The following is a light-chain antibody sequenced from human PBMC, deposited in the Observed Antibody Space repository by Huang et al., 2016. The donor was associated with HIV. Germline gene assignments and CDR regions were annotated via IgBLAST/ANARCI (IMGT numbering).Light chain of an antibody. CDR3: QQRSDWPRT. CDR1: QSVSSD. CDR2: GAS. J-gene: IGKJ2*01. Sequence: EIVLTQSPATLSLSPGERATLSCRASQSVSSDLDWYQQKAGQAPRLLIYGASNRATGIPARFSGSGSVTDFTLTISSLEPEDFAVYYCQQRSDWPRTFGQGTKLEIK. V-gene: IGKV3-11*01.